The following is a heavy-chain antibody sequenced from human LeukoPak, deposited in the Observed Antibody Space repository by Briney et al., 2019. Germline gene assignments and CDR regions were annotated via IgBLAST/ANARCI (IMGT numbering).Heavy chain of an antibody. CDR3: ARTFYYDSRQIDY. J-gene: IGHJ4*02. V-gene: IGHV4-34*01. D-gene: IGHD3-22*01. CDR1: GGSFSGYY. Sequence: PSETLSLTCAVYGGSFSGYYWSWIRQPPGKGLEWIGEINHSGSTNYNPSLKSRVTISVDTSKNQFSLKLSSVTAADTAVYYCARTFYYDSRQIDYWDQGTLVTVSS. CDR2: INHSGST.